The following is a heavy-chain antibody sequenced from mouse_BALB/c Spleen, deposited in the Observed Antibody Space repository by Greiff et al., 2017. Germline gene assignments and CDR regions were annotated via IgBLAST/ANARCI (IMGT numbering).Heavy chain of an antibody. CDR2: ISSGGSYT. D-gene: IGHD3-1*01. V-gene: IGHV5-6*01. J-gene: IGHJ4*01. CDR3: ARHEGARDTGAMDY. CDR1: GFTFSSYG. Sequence: DVQLLESGGDLVKPGGSLKLSCAASGFTFSSYGMSWVRQTPDKRLEWVGTISSGGSYTYYPDSVKGRFTISRDTAKNTLYLQMSSLKSEDTAMYYCARHEGARDTGAMDYWGQGTSVTVSS.